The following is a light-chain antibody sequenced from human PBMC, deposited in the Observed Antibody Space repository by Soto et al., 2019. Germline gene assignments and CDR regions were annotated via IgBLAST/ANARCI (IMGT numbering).Light chain of an antibody. V-gene: IGKV3-20*01. CDR2: GAS. CDR3: QQYGDSTGVT. J-gene: IGKJ3*01. Sequence: EVVLTQSPGTLSLSPGERATLSCRASQSVSSKYLAWYQQKPGQAPRLLIYGASSRATGIPDRFSGTGSGTEFILTISRLEPEDFAVYYCQQYGDSTGVTFGPGTKVDIK. CDR1: QSVSSKY.